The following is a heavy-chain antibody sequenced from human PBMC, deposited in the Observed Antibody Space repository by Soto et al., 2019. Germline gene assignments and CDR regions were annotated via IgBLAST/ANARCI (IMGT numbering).Heavy chain of an antibody. CDR1: GFTFSSYG. Sequence: QVQLVESGGGVVQPGRSLRLSCAASGFTFSSYGMHWVRQAPGKGLEWVAVISYDGSNKYYADSVKGRFTISRDNSKNTLYLQMNSLRAEDTAVYYCAKDYYDSSGYYECGRDYGMDVWGQGTTVTVSS. D-gene: IGHD3-22*01. J-gene: IGHJ6*02. CDR2: ISYDGSNK. V-gene: IGHV3-30*18. CDR3: AKDYYDSSGYYECGRDYGMDV.